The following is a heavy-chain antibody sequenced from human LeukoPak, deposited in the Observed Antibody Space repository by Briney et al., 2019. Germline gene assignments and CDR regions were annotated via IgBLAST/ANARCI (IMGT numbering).Heavy chain of an antibody. J-gene: IGHJ4*02. CDR3: ATDTPGGIY. V-gene: IGHV4-59*01. CDR1: GGSISSYY. Sequence: SETLSLTCTVSGGSISSYYWSWIRQPPGKGLEWIGYIYYSGSTNYNPSLKSRVTISVDTSKNQFSLKLSSVTAADTAVYCCATDTPGGIYWGQGTLVTVSS. D-gene: IGHD1-26*01. CDR2: IYYSGST.